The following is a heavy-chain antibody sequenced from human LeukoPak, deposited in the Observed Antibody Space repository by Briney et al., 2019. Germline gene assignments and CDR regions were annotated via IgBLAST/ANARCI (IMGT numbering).Heavy chain of an antibody. CDR2: ISGSGGST. D-gene: IGHD3-22*01. Sequence: GGSLRLSCAASGFTFSIYAMSWVRQAPGKGLEWVSAISGSGGSTYYADSVKGRFTISRDNSKNTLYLQMNSLRAEDTAVYYCAKGQSQITMIVVVIPPDFDYWGQGTLVTVSS. CDR3: AKGQSQITMIVVVIPPDFDY. V-gene: IGHV3-23*01. J-gene: IGHJ4*02. CDR1: GFTFSIYA.